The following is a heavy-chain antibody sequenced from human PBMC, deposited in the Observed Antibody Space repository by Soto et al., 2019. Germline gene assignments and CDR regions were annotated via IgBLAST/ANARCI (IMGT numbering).Heavy chain of an antibody. CDR1: GGSCSGYY. Sequence: SQTLSLPYAVEGGSCSGYYGSWIRQPPGKGLEWIGEINHSGNTNYNPSLKSRVTIAVDKSKNQFSLKLSSVTAADTAVYYCASQGLPYFDWSPTPLYYMDVWGKGTKVTVSS. D-gene: IGHD3-9*01. CDR2: INHSGNT. CDR3: ASQGLPYFDWSPTPLYYMDV. V-gene: IGHV4-34*01. J-gene: IGHJ6*03.